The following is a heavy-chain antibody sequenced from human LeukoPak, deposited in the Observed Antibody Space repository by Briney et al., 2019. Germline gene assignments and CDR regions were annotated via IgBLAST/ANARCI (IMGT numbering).Heavy chain of an antibody. D-gene: IGHD3-16*02. V-gene: IGHV4-31*03. CDR1: GGSVSSGGYY. CDR3: PRLNRWDFYFDF. J-gene: IGHJ4*02. Sequence: SETLSLTCSVSGGSVSSGGYYWSWIRQHPGKGLEGIGYMYYTGSTYYPPSLKSRVTISLDTSNNQFSRNRGSLTAAGTAVYYCPRLNRWDFYFDFWGQGAQVTVPS. CDR2: MYYTGST.